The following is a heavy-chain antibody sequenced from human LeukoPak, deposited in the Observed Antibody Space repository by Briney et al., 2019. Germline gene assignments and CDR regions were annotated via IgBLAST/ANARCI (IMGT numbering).Heavy chain of an antibody. Sequence: PSETLSLTCTLSGGSINSISYYWGWIRQPPGKGLEWIGSIYHSGSTYYNPSLKSRVTISVDTSKNQFSLQLNSVTPEDTAVYYCARERLGNWNDAGYFQHWGQGTLVTVSS. J-gene: IGHJ1*01. CDR1: GGSINSISYY. CDR2: IYHSGST. V-gene: IGHV4-39*07. D-gene: IGHD1-20*01. CDR3: ARERLGNWNDAGYFQH.